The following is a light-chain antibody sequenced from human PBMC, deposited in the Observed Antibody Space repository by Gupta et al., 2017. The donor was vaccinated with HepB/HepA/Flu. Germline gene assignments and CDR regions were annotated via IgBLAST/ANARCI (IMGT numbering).Light chain of an antibody. CDR2: GAS. Sequence: EIVLTQSPGTLSLSPGERATLSCRASQSVSSSYLAWYQQKPGQAPRLLIYGASSRDTGIPDRFSGSGSGTDFTLTISRLEPEDFAVYYCQQYCSSPMCSFGQGTKQEIK. CDR1: QSVSSSY. CDR3: QQYCSSPMCS. V-gene: IGKV3-20*01. J-gene: IGKJ2*04.